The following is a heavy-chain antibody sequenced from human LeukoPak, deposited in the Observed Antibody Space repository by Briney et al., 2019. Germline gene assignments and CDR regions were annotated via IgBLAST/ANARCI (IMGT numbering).Heavy chain of an antibody. V-gene: IGHV4-34*01. CDR2: INHSGST. CDR3: ARRQRVAAARGRYDFDY. CDR1: GGSFSGYY. J-gene: IGHJ4*02. D-gene: IGHD6-13*01. Sequence: SETLSLTGAVYGGSFSGYYWSWIRQPPGKGLEWIGEINHSGSTNYNPSLKSRVTISVDTSKNQFSLKLSSVTAADTAVYYCARRQRVAAARGRYDFDYWGQGTLVTVSS.